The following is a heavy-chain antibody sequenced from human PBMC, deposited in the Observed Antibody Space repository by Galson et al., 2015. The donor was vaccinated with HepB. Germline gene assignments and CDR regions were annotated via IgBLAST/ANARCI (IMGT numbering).Heavy chain of an antibody. Sequence: SGAEVKKPGESLRISCKGSGYSFTSYWISWVRQAPGKGLEWVSAISGSGGSTYYADSVKGRFTISRDNSKNTLYLQMNSLRAEDTAVYYCALAGYSSGRYLDYWGQGTLVTVSS. J-gene: IGHJ4*02. CDR2: ISGSGGST. D-gene: IGHD6-19*01. V-gene: IGHV3-23*01. CDR1: GYSFTSYW. CDR3: ALAGYSSGRYLDY.